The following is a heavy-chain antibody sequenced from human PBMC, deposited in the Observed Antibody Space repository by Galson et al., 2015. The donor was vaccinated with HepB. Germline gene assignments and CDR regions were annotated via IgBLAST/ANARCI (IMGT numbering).Heavy chain of an antibody. CDR3: ARDLSLDY. V-gene: IGHV1-18*04. CDR1: GYTFTSHT. D-gene: IGHD3-3*02. J-gene: IGHJ4*02. CDR2: ISAYNGNT. Sequence: SCKAFGYTFTSHTFSWVRQAPGQGLEWMGWISAYNGNTNYAPKFQDRVTMTTDTSASTAYMELRSLRSDDTAVYYCARDLSLDYRGQGTLVTVSS.